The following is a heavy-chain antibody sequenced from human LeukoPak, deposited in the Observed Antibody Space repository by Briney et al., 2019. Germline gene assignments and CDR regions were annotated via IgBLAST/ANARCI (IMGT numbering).Heavy chain of an antibody. CDR3: ARGRSAMRMDV. V-gene: IGHV1-8*03. D-gene: IGHD2-2*01. CDR1: GYTFTSYD. CDR2: MSPSSGST. Sequence: ASVKVSCKASGYTFTSYDINWVRQATGQGLEWMGWMSPSSGSTGYAQKFQGRVTITRNTSISTAYMELSTLRSEDTAVYYCARGRSAMRMDVWGKGTTVTVSS. J-gene: IGHJ6*04.